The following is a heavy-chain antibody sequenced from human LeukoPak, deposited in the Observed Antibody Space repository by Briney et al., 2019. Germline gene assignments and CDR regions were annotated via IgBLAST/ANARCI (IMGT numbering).Heavy chain of an antibody. D-gene: IGHD6-19*01. CDR2: ISGSGGST. V-gene: IGHV3-23*01. CDR3: AKPNGSGWYLPTDY. Sequence: PGGSLRLSCAASGFTFSSYAMSWVRQAPGKGLEWVSAISGSGGSTYYADSGKGRFTLSRDNSKNTLYLQMNSRRAEDTAVYYCAKPNGSGWYLPTDYWGQGTLVTVSS. CDR1: GFTFSSYA. J-gene: IGHJ4*02.